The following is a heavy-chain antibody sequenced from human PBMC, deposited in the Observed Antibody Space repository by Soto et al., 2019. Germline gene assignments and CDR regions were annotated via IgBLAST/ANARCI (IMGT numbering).Heavy chain of an antibody. J-gene: IGHJ4*02. CDR3: ATQEEVPLDY. V-gene: IGHV1-46*01. Sequence: ASVKVSCKASGYTFTSYYMHWVRQAPGQGLEWMGIINPSGGSTSYAQKFQGRVTMTRDTSTSTVDMELSSLRSEDTAVYYCATQEEVPLDYWGQGTLVTVSS. CDR1: GYTFTSYY. CDR2: INPSGGST.